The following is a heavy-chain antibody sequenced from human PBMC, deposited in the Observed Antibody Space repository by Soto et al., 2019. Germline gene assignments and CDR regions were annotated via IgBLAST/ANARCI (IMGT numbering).Heavy chain of an antibody. CDR2: IHWDDDK. D-gene: IGHD1-7*01. CDR1: GFSLSTSAMC. V-gene: IGHV2-70*01. Sequence: SGPTLVNPTQPLPLTCTFSGFSLSTSAMCVSWIRQPPGKALEWLALIHWDDDKYYSTSLKTRLTISKDTSKNQVVLTMTTMDPVDTATYYCARIRLVTGTNYYYGLDVWGQGTTVTVSS. CDR3: ARIRLVTGTNYYYGLDV. J-gene: IGHJ6*02.